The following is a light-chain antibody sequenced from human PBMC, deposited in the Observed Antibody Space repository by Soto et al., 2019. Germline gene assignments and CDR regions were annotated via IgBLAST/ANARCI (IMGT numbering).Light chain of an antibody. CDR3: QQTYSDIS. Sequence: DVRMTQSPSSLSTSVGDTITITCRASRTIKTYLNWFQQKPGEPPRLLIYGESTLHDGVPSSFSGSGSGADFPLTISGLQPEDFAGDHCQQTYSDISFGGGTKVDIK. CDR1: RTIKTY. V-gene: IGKV1-39*01. CDR2: GES. J-gene: IGKJ4*01.